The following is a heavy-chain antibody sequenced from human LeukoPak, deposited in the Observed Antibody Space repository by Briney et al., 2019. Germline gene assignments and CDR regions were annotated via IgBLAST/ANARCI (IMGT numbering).Heavy chain of an antibody. J-gene: IGHJ6*02. CDR2: IKQDGSEK. Sequence: GSLRLSCAASGFTFSSYWMSWVRQAPGKGLEWVANIKQDGSEKYYVDSVKGRFTISRGNAKNSLYLQMNSLRAEDTAVYYCARDPGTRYYYYGMDVWGQGTTVTVSS. CDR1: GFTFSSYW. CDR3: ARDPGTRYYYYGMDV. D-gene: IGHD1-1*01. V-gene: IGHV3-7*03.